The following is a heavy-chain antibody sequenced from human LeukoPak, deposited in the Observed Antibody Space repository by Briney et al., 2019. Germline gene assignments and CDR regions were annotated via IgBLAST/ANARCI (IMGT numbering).Heavy chain of an antibody. CDR3: ARHLRWTTLDY. CDR1: GGSISNYY. CDR2: IYYTGST. J-gene: IGHJ4*02. Sequence: SETLSLTCTVSGGSISNYYWNWIRQPPGKGLEFIGYIYYTGSTNYNPSLKSRVTMSVDTSKNQFSLNLRSVTPEDTAVYYCARHLRWTTLDYWGQGTLVTVSS. V-gene: IGHV4-59*01. D-gene: IGHD3/OR15-3a*01.